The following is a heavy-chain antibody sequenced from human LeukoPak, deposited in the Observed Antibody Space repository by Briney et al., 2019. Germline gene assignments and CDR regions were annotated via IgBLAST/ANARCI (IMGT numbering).Heavy chain of an antibody. Sequence: GASVKVSCKASGYTFTGYYMHWVRQAPGQGLEWMGWINPNSGGTNYAQKFQGRVTMTRDTSISTAYMELSRLRSDDTAVYYCARGHYTYYYDSSGYYASYYYMDVWGKGTTVTVSS. CDR3: ARGHYTYYYDSSGYYASYYYMDV. D-gene: IGHD3-22*01. CDR2: INPNSGGT. J-gene: IGHJ6*03. V-gene: IGHV1-2*02. CDR1: GYTFTGYY.